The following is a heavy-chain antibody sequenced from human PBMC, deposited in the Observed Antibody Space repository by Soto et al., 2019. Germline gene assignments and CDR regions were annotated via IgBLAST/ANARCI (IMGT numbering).Heavy chain of an antibody. CDR1: GFSLNTGGLG. V-gene: IGHV2-5*02. CDR3: AHSRCGGDGLRSYSPHYYYGLDV. CDR2: IYWDGDT. J-gene: IGHJ6*02. Sequence: QITLKESGPALVKPTQTLTLTCTFSGFSLNTGGLGVGWIRQPPGKALEWLALIYWDGDTRYSPSLKSRLSIPKDTSTNQVVLTMTNMDPVDTATYFCAHSRCGGDGLRSYSPHYYYGLDVWGQGTTVTVSS. D-gene: IGHD2-21*02.